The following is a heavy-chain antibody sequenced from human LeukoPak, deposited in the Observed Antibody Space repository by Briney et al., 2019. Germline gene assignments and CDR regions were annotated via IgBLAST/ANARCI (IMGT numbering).Heavy chain of an antibody. D-gene: IGHD4-23*01. CDR2: ISYDGSNN. Sequence: GGSLRLSCAASGFTFSSYAMHWVRQAPGKGREWVAVISYDGSNNYYADSVKGRFTISRDNSKNTLYLQMNSLRAEDTAVYYCARDTTVALDYWGQGTLVTVSS. V-gene: IGHV3-30*04. CDR1: GFTFSSYA. J-gene: IGHJ4*02. CDR3: ARDTTVALDY.